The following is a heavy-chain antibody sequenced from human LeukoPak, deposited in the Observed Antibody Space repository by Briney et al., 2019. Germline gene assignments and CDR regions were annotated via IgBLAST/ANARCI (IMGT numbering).Heavy chain of an antibody. Sequence: SETLSLTCTVSGGSMSDFYWSWIRQPAGKGLEWIGRISASGTTDYNPSLKRRLTMSVDTSKNQVSLRLSSVTAASLGMYDCTKGSSYNWNLFDHWGQGALVAVSS. J-gene: IGHJ4*02. CDR2: ISASGTT. D-gene: IGHD1-20*01. CDR1: GGSMSDFY. CDR3: TKGSSYNWNLFDH. V-gene: IGHV4-4*07.